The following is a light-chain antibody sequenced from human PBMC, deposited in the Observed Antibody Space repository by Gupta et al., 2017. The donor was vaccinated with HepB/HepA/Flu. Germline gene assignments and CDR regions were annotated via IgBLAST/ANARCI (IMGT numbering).Light chain of an antibody. Sequence: QSVLTQPPSVSGPPGQRVTISCSGGRSNIGSNAVKWYQQLPEAAPKLLIHNNDQRPSRVPDRFSGSKSGASAALAISGLHSEDEADYYCAAWDDSLNGLYVFGTGTKVTVL. CDR2: NND. CDR1: RSNIGSNA. J-gene: IGLJ1*01. CDR3: AAWDDSLNGLYV. V-gene: IGLV1-44*01.